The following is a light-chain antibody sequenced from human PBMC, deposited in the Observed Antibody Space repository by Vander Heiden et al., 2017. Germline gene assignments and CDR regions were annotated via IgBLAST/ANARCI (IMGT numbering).Light chain of an antibody. CDR1: QGIARW. J-gene: IGKJ4*01. Sequence: DIQMTQYPSSLSASVGDRVTLTCRASQGIARWLAWYQQKPGKPPKSLIYAASTLLSGVPSRFSGSGSGTDFTLTITSLQPEDFATYYCQQDHTYPLTFGGGTKVEIK. CDR2: AAS. V-gene: IGKV1D-16*01. CDR3: QQDHTYPLT.